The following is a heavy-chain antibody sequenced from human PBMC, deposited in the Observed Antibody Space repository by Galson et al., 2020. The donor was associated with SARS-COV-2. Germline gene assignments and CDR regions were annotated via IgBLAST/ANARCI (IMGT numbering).Heavy chain of an antibody. CDR1: GFMFSSSW. D-gene: IGHD3-10*01. V-gene: IGHV3-7*01. CDR2: IKQDGSEK. J-gene: IGHJ4*02. CDR3: ASHQAPGFGFSG. Sequence: PGGSLRLSCAASGFMFSSSWMSWVRQRPGKGLEWVADIKQDGSEKYYVDSVKGRFTISRDNGEKSLSLYMTSLTVEDTAIYYCASHQAPGFGFSGWGQGTLVTVSS.